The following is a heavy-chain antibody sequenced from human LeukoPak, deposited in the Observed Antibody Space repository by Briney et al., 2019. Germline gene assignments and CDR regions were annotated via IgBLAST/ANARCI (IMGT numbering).Heavy chain of an antibody. CDR3: ARDGGIAVAAPYYFDY. CDR1: GFTFRSYS. Sequence: GGSLRLSCAASGFTFRSYSMNWVRQAPGKGLEWVSSISSSSSYIYYADSVKGRFTISRDNAKNSLYLQMNSLRAEDTVVYYCARDGGIAVAAPYYFDYWGQGTLVTVSS. V-gene: IGHV3-21*01. D-gene: IGHD6-19*01. CDR2: ISSSSSYI. J-gene: IGHJ4*02.